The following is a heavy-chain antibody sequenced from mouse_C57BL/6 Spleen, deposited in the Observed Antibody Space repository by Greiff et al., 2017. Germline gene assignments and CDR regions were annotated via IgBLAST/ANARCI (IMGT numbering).Heavy chain of an antibody. D-gene: IGHD2-3*01. CDR1: GYTFTSYW. Sequence: QVQLQQPGAELVKPGASVKLSCKASGYTFTSYWMHWVKQRPGQGLEWIGMIHPNSGSTNYNEKFKSKATLTVDKSSSTAYMQLSSLTSEDSAVYYCARVDGFYYAMDDWGQGTSVTVSS. CDR3: ARVDGFYYAMDD. J-gene: IGHJ4*01. V-gene: IGHV1-64*01. CDR2: IHPNSGST.